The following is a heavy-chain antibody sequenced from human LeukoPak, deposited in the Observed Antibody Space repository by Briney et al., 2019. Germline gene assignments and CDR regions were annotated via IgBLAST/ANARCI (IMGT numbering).Heavy chain of an antibody. CDR1: GFSLNSREGG. CDR3: AHVPSVAAGTGLVDY. D-gene: IGHD6-13*01. CDR2: IPWGDDE. Sequence: SGPTLVKPTQTLTLSFTFSGFSLNSREGGGGWIRQPPGKALESLALIPWGDDERYNPSLSSSHTITKDTSKNQVVLTMTNMGPLDTATYYCAHVPSVAAGTGLVDYWGQGTLVTVSS. J-gene: IGHJ4*02. V-gene: IGHV2-5*02.